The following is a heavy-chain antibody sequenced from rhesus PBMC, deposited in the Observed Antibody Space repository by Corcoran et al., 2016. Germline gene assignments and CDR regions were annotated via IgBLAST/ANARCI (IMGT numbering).Heavy chain of an antibody. V-gene: IGHV5-20*01. CDR2: IDPSDSDT. Sequence: EVQLVQSGAEVKRPGESLKISCKTSGYSFTSYWISWVRQMPGKGLEWMAAIDPSDSDTTYNPSFQGQVTISADRSISTAYLQWSRLKASDTATYYCARGELDYWGQGVLVTVSS. CDR1: GYSFTSYW. CDR3: ARGELDY. J-gene: IGHJ4*01.